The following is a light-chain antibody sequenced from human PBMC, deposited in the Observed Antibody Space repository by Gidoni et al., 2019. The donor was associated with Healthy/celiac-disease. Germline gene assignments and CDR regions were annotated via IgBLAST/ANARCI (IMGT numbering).Light chain of an antibody. V-gene: IGKV1-9*01. J-gene: IGKJ3*01. CDR2: AAS. CDR1: QGISSY. CDR3: QQLNSYPF. Sequence: DIQLTQSPSFLSASVGDRATITCRASQGISSYLAWYQQKPGKAPKLLIYAASTLQSGVPSRFSGSGSGTEFTLTISSLQPEDFATYYCQQLNSYPFFGPGTKVDIK.